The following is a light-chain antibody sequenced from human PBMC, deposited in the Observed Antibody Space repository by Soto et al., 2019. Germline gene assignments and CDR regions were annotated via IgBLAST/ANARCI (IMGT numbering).Light chain of an antibody. V-gene: IGKV4-1*01. CDR2: DAS. J-gene: IGKJ5*01. CDR3: QQLHDYPIT. CDR1: QSVLYSSNNKNY. Sequence: DIVMTQSPDSLAVSLGERATINCKSSQSVLYSSNNKNYLAWYQQKPGQAPRLLIYDASNRATGIPARFSGSGSGTDFTLTISSLQPEDFATYYCQQLHDYPITFGQGTRLEIK.